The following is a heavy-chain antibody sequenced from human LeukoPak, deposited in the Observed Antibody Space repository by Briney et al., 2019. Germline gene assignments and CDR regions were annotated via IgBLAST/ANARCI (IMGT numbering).Heavy chain of an antibody. D-gene: IGHD6-19*01. Sequence: ASVKVSCKASGYTFTGYYMHWVRQAPGQGLEWMGWINPNSGGTNYAQKFQSRVTVTRDTSISTAYMELSRLRSDDTAVYYCARGVVAGPLFYFDYWGQGTLVTVSS. CDR1: GYTFTGYY. J-gene: IGHJ4*02. CDR2: INPNSGGT. V-gene: IGHV1-2*02. CDR3: ARGVVAGPLFYFDY.